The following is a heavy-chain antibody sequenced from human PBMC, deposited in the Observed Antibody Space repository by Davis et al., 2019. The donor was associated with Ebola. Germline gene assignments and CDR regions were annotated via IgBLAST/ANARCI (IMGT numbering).Heavy chain of an antibody. CDR1: GGSIISSSSY. Sequence: SETLSLICTVSGGSIISSSSYWGWIRQPPRKGLEWIGSIYYSGSTYYNPSLKSRVTISVDTSKNQFSLKLSSVTAADTAVYYCAARSPYGMDVWGKGTTVTVSS. CDR2: IYYSGST. V-gene: IGHV4-39*01. CDR3: AARSPYGMDV. J-gene: IGHJ6*04.